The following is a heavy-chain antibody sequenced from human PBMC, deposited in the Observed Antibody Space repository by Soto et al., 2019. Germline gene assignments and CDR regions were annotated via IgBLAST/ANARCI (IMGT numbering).Heavy chain of an antibody. Sequence: QVQLVESGGALVKPGGSLRLSCAASGFPFSDYYMSWIRQAPGKGLEWVSSIGSSSSYTNYADSVKGRFTTSRDNAKNSLYPQMNILRAEDTAVYLCARRRPTGYYNYWGQGTLVTVSA. CDR3: ARRRPTGYYNY. CDR1: GFPFSDYY. J-gene: IGHJ4*02. V-gene: IGHV3-11*05. D-gene: IGHD3-9*01. CDR2: IGSSSSYT.